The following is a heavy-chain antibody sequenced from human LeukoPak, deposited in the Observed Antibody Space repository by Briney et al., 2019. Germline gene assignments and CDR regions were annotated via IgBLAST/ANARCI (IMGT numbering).Heavy chain of an antibody. J-gene: IGHJ4*02. CDR3: AREMYDSSGYYYAGFDY. D-gene: IGHD3-22*01. Sequence: ASVKVSCKASGYTFTSYAMHWVRQAPGQRLEWMGWINAGNGNTKYSQKFQGRVTITRDTSASTAYMELSSLRSEDTAVYYCAREMYDSSGYYYAGFDYWGQGTLVTVSS. CDR1: GYTFTSYA. CDR2: INAGNGNT. V-gene: IGHV1-3*01.